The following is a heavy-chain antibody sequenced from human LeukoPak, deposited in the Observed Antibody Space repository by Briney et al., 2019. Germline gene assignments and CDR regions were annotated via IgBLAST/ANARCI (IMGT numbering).Heavy chain of an antibody. J-gene: IGHJ4*02. CDR3: ARGGGATGYYFDY. D-gene: IGHD2-21*01. CDR1: GGSISSSSYY. V-gene: IGHV4-39*01. Sequence: PSETLSLTCTVSGGSISSSSYYWGWIRQPPGKGLEWIGSIYYSGSTYYNPSLKSRVTISVDTSKNQFSLKLSSVTAADTAVYYCARGGGATGYYFDYWGQGILGTVSS. CDR2: IYYSGST.